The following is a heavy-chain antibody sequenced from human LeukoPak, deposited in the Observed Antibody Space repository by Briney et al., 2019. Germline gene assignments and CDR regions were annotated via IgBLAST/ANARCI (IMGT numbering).Heavy chain of an antibody. D-gene: IGHD3-22*01. CDR2: ISSSSSYI. CDR1: GFTFSSYS. Sequence: AGGSLRLSCAASGFTFSSYSMNWVRQAPGKGLEWVSFISSSSSYIYYADSVKGRFTITRDNARNSLYLQMNSLRAEDTAVYYCARDLRSSGYYAFDYWGQGTLVTVSS. CDR3: ARDLRSSGYYAFDY. V-gene: IGHV3-21*01. J-gene: IGHJ4*02.